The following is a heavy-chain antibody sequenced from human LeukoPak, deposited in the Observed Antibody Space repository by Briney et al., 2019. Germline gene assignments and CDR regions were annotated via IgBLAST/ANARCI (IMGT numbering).Heavy chain of an antibody. CDR1: GYIFTSYY. V-gene: IGHV1-46*01. D-gene: IGHD6-19*01. CDR2: INPSGGNT. CDR3: ARFAVHRRLAVAGQFGLDY. J-gene: IGHJ4*02. Sequence: ASVKVSCKASGYIFTSYYIHWVRQAPGQGLEWMGIINPSGGNTNYAQKFQGRVTMTRDTSTSTVHMELSSLRSGDTAVYYCARFAVHRRLAVAGQFGLDYWGQGTLVTVSS.